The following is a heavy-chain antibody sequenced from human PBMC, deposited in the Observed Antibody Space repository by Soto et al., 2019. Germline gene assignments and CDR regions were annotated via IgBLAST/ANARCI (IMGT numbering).Heavy chain of an antibody. Sequence: SLRLSCAASGFTLSSYEMNWVRQAPGKGLEWVSYISSSGSIIYYADSVKGRFTISRDNAENSLYLQMNSLRAEDTAVYYCARYGGYCSSTSCYSYGMDVWGQGTTVTVSS. J-gene: IGHJ6*02. CDR1: GFTLSSYE. V-gene: IGHV3-48*03. D-gene: IGHD2-2*01. CDR2: ISSSGSII. CDR3: ARYGGYCSSTSCYSYGMDV.